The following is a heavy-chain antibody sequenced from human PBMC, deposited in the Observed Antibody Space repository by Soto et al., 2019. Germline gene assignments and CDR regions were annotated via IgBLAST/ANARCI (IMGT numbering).Heavy chain of an antibody. CDR3: ARGRASLDYVWGSYPRDDY. CDR1: GYTFTSYD. Sequence: QVQLVQSGAEVKKPGASVKVSCKASGYTFTSYDINWVRQATGPGLEWMGWMNPNSGNTGYAQKFQGRVTMTRNTSIRPAYMELSSLRSEDTAVYYCARGRASLDYVWGSYPRDDYWGQGTLVTVSS. D-gene: IGHD3-16*02. CDR2: MNPNSGNT. V-gene: IGHV1-8*01. J-gene: IGHJ4*02.